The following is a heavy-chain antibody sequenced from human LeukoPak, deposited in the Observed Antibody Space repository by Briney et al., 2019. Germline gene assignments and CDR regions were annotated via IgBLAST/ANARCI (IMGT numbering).Heavy chain of an antibody. D-gene: IGHD3-22*01. CDR3: AKDPHDRSGRGIY. J-gene: IGHJ4*02. CDR2: ISGSGGST. CDR1: GFTFSSYA. Sequence: PGGSLRLSCTASGFTFSSYAMSWVRQAPGKGLEWVSAISGSGGSTYYADSVKGRFTISRDNSKNTLYLQMNSLRAEDTAVYYCAKDPHDRSGRGIYWGQGTLVTVSS. V-gene: IGHV3-23*01.